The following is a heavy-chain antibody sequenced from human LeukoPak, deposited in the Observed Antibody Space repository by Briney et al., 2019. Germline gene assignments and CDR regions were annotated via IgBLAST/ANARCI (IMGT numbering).Heavy chain of an antibody. Sequence: GGSLRLSCAASGFTFSRYWMSWVRQAPGKGLEWVANIKQDGSEKYYVEFVKGRFTISRDNSKNTLYLQMNSLRAEDMAVYYCAKARATYLYDTSGYSALDYWGQGTLVTVSS. J-gene: IGHJ4*02. CDR1: GFTFSRYW. CDR2: IKQDGSEK. D-gene: IGHD3-22*01. CDR3: AKARATYLYDTSGYSALDY. V-gene: IGHV3-7*02.